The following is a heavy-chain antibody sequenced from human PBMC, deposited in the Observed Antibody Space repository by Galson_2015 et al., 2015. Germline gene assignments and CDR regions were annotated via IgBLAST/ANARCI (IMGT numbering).Heavy chain of an antibody. V-gene: IGHV3-21*01. J-gene: IGHJ4*02. CDR1: GFTFSTYP. Sequence: SLRLSCAASGFTFSTYPMNWVRQAPGKGLEWVSSISSGGSYIYYVDSVKGRFTISRDNTKNSLYLQMNSLRAEDTAVYYCARGHYGGADYWGQGTLVTVSS. CDR3: ARGHYGGADY. D-gene: IGHD4-23*01. CDR2: ISSGGSYI.